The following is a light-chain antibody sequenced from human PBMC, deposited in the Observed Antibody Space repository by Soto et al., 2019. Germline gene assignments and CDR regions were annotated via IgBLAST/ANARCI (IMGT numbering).Light chain of an antibody. CDR1: QSVNSW. CDR2: KAS. J-gene: IGKJ4*01. Sequence: DTQMTQSPSTLSASVGDRVTITCRASQSVNSWLAWYRQKPGKAPNLLIYKASSLESGVPSRFSGSGSGTEFTLTISSLQPDDLAIYYCQQYNTYPITFGGGTKVEIK. V-gene: IGKV1-5*03. CDR3: QQYNTYPIT.